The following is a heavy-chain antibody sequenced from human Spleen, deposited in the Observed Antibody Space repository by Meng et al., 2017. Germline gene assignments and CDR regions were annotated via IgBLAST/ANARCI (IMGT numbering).Heavy chain of an antibody. Sequence: SVKVSCKALGGIFSNYVIGWVRQAPGQGLEWMGGINAVFGTTNYAQKFQDRVTITSDESTSTVYMELTRLTSEDTAVYFCARKAGNCINTTCYSFDYWGQGTLVTVSS. CDR1: GGIFSNYV. D-gene: IGHD2-2*01. CDR3: ARKAGNCINTTCYSFDY. J-gene: IGHJ4*02. V-gene: IGHV1-69*13. CDR2: INAVFGTT.